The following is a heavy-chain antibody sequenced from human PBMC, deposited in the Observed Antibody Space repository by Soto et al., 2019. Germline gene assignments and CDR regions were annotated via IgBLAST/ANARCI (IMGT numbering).Heavy chain of an antibody. Sequence: SGPTLVQPTQTLTLTCTFSGFSLSTSGVGVGWIRQPPGKALEWLALIYWNDDKRYSPSMESRLTITKDTSKNQVVLTMTDMDAVDTATYYCAHTQTTVTPTVSFDYWGQGTLVTVSS. CDR3: AHTQTTVTPTVSFDY. J-gene: IGHJ4*02. CDR1: GFSLSTSGVG. V-gene: IGHV2-5*01. D-gene: IGHD4-17*01. CDR2: IYWNDDK.